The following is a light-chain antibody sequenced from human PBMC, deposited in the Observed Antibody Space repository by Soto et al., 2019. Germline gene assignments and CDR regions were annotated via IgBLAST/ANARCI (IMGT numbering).Light chain of an antibody. V-gene: IGKV3-20*01. J-gene: IGKJ1*01. CDR2: GAS. Sequence: EIVLTQSPGTLSLSPGERATLSCRASQSVSSSYLAWYQQKPGQAPRLLIYGASSRATGIPDRFSGSGSGTDFTLTISRLEAEDFALYYCQQYGSSLPAWTFGQGTKVEIK. CDR3: QQYGSSLPAWT. CDR1: QSVSSSY.